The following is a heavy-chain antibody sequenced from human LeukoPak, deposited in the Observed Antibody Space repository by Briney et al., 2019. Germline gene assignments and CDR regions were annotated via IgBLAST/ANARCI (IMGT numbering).Heavy chain of an antibody. Sequence: SSETLSLTCTVSGGSISSSSYYWGWIRQPPGKGLEWIGSIYYSGSTYYNPSLKSRVTISVDTSKNQFSLKLSSVTAADTAVYYCARHGRDFWSGYTNNWFDPWGQGTLATVSS. V-gene: IGHV4-39*01. CDR2: IYYSGST. J-gene: IGHJ5*02. CDR3: ARHGRDFWSGYTNNWFDP. CDR1: GGSISSSSYY. D-gene: IGHD3-3*01.